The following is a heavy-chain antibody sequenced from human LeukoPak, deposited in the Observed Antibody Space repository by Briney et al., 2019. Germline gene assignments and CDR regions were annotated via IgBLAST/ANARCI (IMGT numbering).Heavy chain of an antibody. CDR3: ASGESSYCSGGCYFAS. CDR1: GFTFSDYY. Sequence: PGGSLRLSGAASGFTFSDYYMSWIRQAPGRALEWVSYVSSGSSTIYYADSVKGRFTVSRDNGKRSLYLHMNSLRAEDTAMYYCASGESSYCSGGCYFASWGQGTLVTISS. V-gene: IGHV3-11*04. J-gene: IGHJ5*01. D-gene: IGHD2-21*02. CDR2: VSSGSSTI.